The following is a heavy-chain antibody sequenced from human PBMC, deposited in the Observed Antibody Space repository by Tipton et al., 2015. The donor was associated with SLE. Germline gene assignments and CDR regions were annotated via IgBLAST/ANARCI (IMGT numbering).Heavy chain of an antibody. Sequence: TLSFTCTVSGGSISSYYWSWIRQPPGKGLEWIGYIYYSGSTNYNPSLKSRVTISVDTSKNQFSLKLSSVTAADTAVYYCARWAGPTVNFDYWGQGTLVTVPS. CDR2: IYYSGST. V-gene: IGHV4-59*01. J-gene: IGHJ4*02. CDR3: ARWAGPTVNFDY. D-gene: IGHD4-11*01. CDR1: GGSISSYY.